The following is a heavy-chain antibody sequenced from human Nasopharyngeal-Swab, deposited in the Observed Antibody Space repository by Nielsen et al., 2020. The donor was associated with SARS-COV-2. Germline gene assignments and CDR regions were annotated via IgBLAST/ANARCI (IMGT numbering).Heavy chain of an antibody. J-gene: IGHJ6*02. CDR3: AREHIVVVVAATPIYYYYGMDV. Sequence: SVKVSCKASGGTFSSYAISWVRQATGQGLEWMGGIIPIFGTANYAQKFQGRVTITADESTSTAYMELSSLRSEDTAVYYCAREHIVVVVAATPIYYYYGMDVWGQGTTVTVSS. CDR1: GGTFSSYA. CDR2: IIPIFGTA. D-gene: IGHD2-15*01. V-gene: IGHV1-69*13.